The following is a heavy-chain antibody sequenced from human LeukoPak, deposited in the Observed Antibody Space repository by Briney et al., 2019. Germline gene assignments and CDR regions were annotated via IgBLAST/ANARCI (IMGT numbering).Heavy chain of an antibody. Sequence: PGGSLRISCAASGFSFDAYDMSWVRQAPGKGLEWVSSISETGRTTSYTDSVKGRFTISRDKSKSTLHLQMNRLRAEDTALYYCAKDHDNTDFYYYFDSWGQGTLVTVSS. CDR3: AKDHDNTDFYYYFDS. J-gene: IGHJ4*02. D-gene: IGHD3-10*01. CDR1: GFSFDAYD. V-gene: IGHV3-23*01. CDR2: ISETGRTT.